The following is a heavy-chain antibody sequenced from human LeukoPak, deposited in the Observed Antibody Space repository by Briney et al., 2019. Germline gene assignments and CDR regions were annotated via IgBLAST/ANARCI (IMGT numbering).Heavy chain of an antibody. D-gene: IGHD7-27*01. V-gene: IGHV4-38-2*01. Sequence: PSETLSLTCAVSGYSISSSYYWGWIRQPPGKGLEWIGSIYHSGSTYYNPSLKSRVTISVDTSKNQFSLKLSSVTAADTAVYYCARQNWGNDYWGQGTLVTVSS. CDR1: GYSISSSYY. CDR3: ARQNWGNDY. CDR2: IYHSGST. J-gene: IGHJ4*02.